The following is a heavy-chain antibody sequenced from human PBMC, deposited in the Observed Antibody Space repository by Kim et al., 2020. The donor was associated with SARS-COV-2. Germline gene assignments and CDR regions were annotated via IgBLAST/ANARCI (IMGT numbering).Heavy chain of an antibody. CDR3: ARDISSSYGDYCLDY. J-gene: IGHJ4*02. V-gene: IGHV3-30*04. CDR1: GFSFSTYA. Sequence: GGSLRLSCAASGFSFSTYALHWVRQAPGKGLEWVAIISSDGGTTSYADSVKGRFTVSRDNSKSTLYLQIDSLRTEDTAIFYCARDISSSYGDYCLDYWGQGNLGTVSS. CDR2: ISSDGGTT. D-gene: IGHD4-17*01.